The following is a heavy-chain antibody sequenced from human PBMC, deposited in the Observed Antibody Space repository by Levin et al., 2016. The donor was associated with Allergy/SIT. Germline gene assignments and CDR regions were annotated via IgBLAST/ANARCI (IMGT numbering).Heavy chain of an antibody. V-gene: IGHV3-21*01. CDR3: ARDGLGIANFDY. Sequence: VRQAPGKGLEWVSSISSSSSYIYYADSVKGRFTISRDNAKNSLYLQMNSLRAEDTAVYYCARDGLGIANFDYWGQGTLVTVSS. D-gene: IGHD3/OR15-3a*01. J-gene: IGHJ4*02. CDR2: ISSSSSYI.